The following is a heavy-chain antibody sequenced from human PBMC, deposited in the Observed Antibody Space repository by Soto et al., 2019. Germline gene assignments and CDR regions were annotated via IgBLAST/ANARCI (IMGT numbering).Heavy chain of an antibody. CDR3: ARDPTNDYGDDTFDY. CDR1: GDAFKSYA. CDR2: IIPSYDRT. Sequence: QVLLLQSGSEVKKPGSSVKVSCKASGDAFKSYAIHWVRQAPGQGLVYMGRIIPSYDRTKYAQKFQGRLTVTADIYTSTVYMELSSLRSEDTAVYYCARDPTNDYGDDTFDYWGQGTKVIVSS. J-gene: IGHJ4*02. D-gene: IGHD4-17*01. V-gene: IGHV1-69*06.